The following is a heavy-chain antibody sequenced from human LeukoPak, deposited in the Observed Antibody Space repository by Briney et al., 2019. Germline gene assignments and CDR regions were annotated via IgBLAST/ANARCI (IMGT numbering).Heavy chain of an antibody. Sequence: GGSLILSCAAPGFTFSSYGMHRVRQAPGKGVGGVAVISYDGTNKYYADSVKGRFTISRDNSKNTLYLQMNSLRPEDTAVYYCTKVTGFVWLFPFDSWGQGTLVTVSS. V-gene: IGHV3-30*18. CDR1: GFTFSSYG. J-gene: IGHJ4*02. CDR3: TKVTGFVWLFPFDS. CDR2: ISYDGTNK. D-gene: IGHD3-9*01.